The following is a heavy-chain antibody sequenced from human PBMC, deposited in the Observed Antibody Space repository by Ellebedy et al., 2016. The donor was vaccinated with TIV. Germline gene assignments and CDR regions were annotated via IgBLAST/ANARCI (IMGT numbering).Heavy chain of an antibody. CDR2: IYSGGNT. CDR3: ASSPSQGY. V-gene: IGHV3-53*01. J-gene: IGHJ4*02. CDR1: GCTVSNNY. Sequence: GESLKISCAASGCTVSNNYMSWVRQAPGKGLEWVSVIYSGGNTFYAESVKGRFTISRDSSQNTLYLQMDSLRAEDTAVYYCASSPSQGYWGQGTLVTASS.